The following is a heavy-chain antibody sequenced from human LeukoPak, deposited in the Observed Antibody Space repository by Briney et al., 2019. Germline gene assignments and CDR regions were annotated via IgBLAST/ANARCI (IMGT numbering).Heavy chain of an antibody. CDR1: GYIFSDYY. CDR3: ATPRIYDSTGYFAFDI. Sequence: GASVKVSCKASGYIFSDYYIHWVRQAPGQGLEWMGWINPKSGDTKYAQKFQDRVTMTRDASIRTAYMELSKLTSEDTAMFYCATPRIYDSTGYFAFDIWGQVTMVIVSS. D-gene: IGHD3-22*01. J-gene: IGHJ3*02. V-gene: IGHV1-2*02. CDR2: INPKSGDT.